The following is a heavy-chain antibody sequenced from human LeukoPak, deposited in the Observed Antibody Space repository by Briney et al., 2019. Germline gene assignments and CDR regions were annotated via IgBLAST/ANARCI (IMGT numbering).Heavy chain of an antibody. CDR3: ASGEYSSSCNY. J-gene: IGHJ4*02. Sequence: SVKVSCKASGGTFSSYAISWVRQAPGQGLEWMGRIIPIFGTANYAQKFQGRVTITTDESASTAYMELSSLRSEDTAVYYCASGEYSSSCNYWGQGTLVTVSS. CDR2: IIPIFGTA. V-gene: IGHV1-69*05. CDR1: GGTFSSYA. D-gene: IGHD6-13*01.